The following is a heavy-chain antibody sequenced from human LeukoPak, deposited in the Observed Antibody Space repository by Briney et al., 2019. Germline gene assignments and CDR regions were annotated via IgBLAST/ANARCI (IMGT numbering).Heavy chain of an antibody. Sequence: PSETLSLTCAVYGGSFSGYYWTWIRQSPGKGLQWIGEINYRGVANYNPSLKSRVTISVDTSKNQFSLRLSSVSAADTAVYYCVRGNVDSHILTGSFYYFDYWGQGTLVAVSS. D-gene: IGHD3-9*01. V-gene: IGHV4-34*01. J-gene: IGHJ4*02. CDR1: GGSFSGYY. CDR3: VRGNVDSHILTGSFYYFDY. CDR2: INYRGVA.